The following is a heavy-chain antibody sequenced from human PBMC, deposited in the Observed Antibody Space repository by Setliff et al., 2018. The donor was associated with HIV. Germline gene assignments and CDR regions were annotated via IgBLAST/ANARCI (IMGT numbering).Heavy chain of an antibody. Sequence: SETLSLTCTVSGGSISNYYWSWIRQPAGKGLEWIGRIYTSGSTNYNPSLKSRVTIPVDTSKNQFSLKVNSVTAADTAVYYCARSPRIGVAGEFEYWGQGTLVTVSS. J-gene: IGHJ4*02. V-gene: IGHV4-4*07. CDR3: ARSPRIGVAGEFEY. D-gene: IGHD6-19*01. CDR1: GGSISNYY. CDR2: IYTSGST.